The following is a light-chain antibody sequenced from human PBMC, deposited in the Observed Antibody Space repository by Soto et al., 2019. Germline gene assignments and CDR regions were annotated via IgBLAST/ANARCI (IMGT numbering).Light chain of an antibody. CDR2: DNN. CDR3: QSYDNSLGGWRI. V-gene: IGLV1-40*01. J-gene: IGLJ2*01. Sequence: QSVLTQPPSVSGAPGQRVTISCTGSNSNIGAGYDVHWYQQLPGIAPKFLIYDNNNRPSGVPDRFSGSKSDTSASLAITGLQAEDEADYYCQSYDNSLGGWRIFGGGTKVTVL. CDR1: NSNIGAGYD.